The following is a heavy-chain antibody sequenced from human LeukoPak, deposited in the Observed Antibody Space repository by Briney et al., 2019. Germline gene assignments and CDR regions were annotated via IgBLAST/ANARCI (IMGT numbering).Heavy chain of an antibody. J-gene: IGHJ4*02. CDR1: GFTVSSNY. CDR2: IYSGGST. Sequence: GGSLRLSCAASGFTVSSNYMSWVRQAPGKGLEWVSVIYSGGSTYYADSVKGRFTISRGNSKNTLYLQMNSLRAEDTAVYYCARDSSSWSNYFDYWGQGTLVTVSS. V-gene: IGHV3-53*01. D-gene: IGHD6-13*01. CDR3: ARDSSSWSNYFDY.